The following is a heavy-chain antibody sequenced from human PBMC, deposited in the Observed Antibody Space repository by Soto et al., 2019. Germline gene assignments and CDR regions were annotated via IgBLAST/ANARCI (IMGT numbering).Heavy chain of an antibody. CDR3: ARPYCSGGSCYTLSD. CDR1: GYSFTSYW. V-gene: IGHV5-51*01. J-gene: IGHJ4*02. Sequence: GESLKISCKGSGYSFTSYWIGWVRQMPGKGLEWMGIIYPGDSDTRYSPSFQGQVTISADKSISTAYLQWSSLKASDTAMYYCARPYCSGGSCYTLSDWGQGTLVTVS. CDR2: IYPGDSDT. D-gene: IGHD2-15*01.